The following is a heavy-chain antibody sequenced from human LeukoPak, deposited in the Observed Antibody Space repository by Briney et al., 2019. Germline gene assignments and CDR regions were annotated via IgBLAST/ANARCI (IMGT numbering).Heavy chain of an antibody. V-gene: IGHV4-34*01. Sequence: SEALSLTCAVYGGSFSGYYWSWIRQPPGKGLEWIGEINHSGSTNYNPSLKSRVTISVDTSKNQFSLKLSSVTAADTAVYYCARHHDYVWGSYRYLPWFDPWGQGTLVTVSS. CDR1: GGSFSGYY. D-gene: IGHD3-16*02. CDR3: ARHHDYVWGSYRYLPWFDP. CDR2: INHSGST. J-gene: IGHJ5*02.